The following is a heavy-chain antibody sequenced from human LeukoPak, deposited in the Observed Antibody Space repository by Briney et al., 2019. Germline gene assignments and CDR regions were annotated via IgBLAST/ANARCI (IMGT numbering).Heavy chain of an antibody. Sequence: GGSLRLSCVVSGFTFSSYGMHWVRQAPGNGLEWVTFIRFDGSDKYYADSVKGRFTISRDNSKNTLYLQMNSLRPEDTAVYYCTKDIRFLEWGDYWGQGTLVTVSS. J-gene: IGHJ4*02. CDR3: TKDIRFLEWGDY. CDR1: GFTFSSYG. CDR2: IRFDGSDK. V-gene: IGHV3-30*02. D-gene: IGHD3-3*01.